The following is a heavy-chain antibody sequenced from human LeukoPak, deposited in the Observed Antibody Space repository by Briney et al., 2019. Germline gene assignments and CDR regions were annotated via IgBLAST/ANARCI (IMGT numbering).Heavy chain of an antibody. Sequence: GESLKISCQGSGYNFRSSWVAWVRQTPGKGLEWMGIIFPADSSTRYSPSFQGQVTISADKSISTAYLHWSSLKASDSPLYYCASRNSASYWYFDIWGRGTRVTVSS. J-gene: IGHJ2*01. CDR3: ASRNSASYWYFDI. CDR2: IFPADSST. CDR1: GYNFRSSW. V-gene: IGHV5-51*01. D-gene: IGHD3-16*01.